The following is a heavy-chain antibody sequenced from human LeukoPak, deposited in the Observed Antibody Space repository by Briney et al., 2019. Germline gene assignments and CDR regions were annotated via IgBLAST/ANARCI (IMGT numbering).Heavy chain of an antibody. CDR1: GGSISSYY. CDR2: ISYSGST. V-gene: IGHV4-59*01. Sequence: PSETLSLTCTVSGGSISSYYWSWIRQPLGKGLEWIGYISYSGSTNYNPSLKSRVTISVDTSKNQFSLKLSSVTAADTAVYYCARGDFPPYYDILTGYYRDGGPGAFDIWGQGTMVTVSS. CDR3: ARGDFPPYYDILTGYYRDGGPGAFDI. J-gene: IGHJ3*02. D-gene: IGHD3-9*01.